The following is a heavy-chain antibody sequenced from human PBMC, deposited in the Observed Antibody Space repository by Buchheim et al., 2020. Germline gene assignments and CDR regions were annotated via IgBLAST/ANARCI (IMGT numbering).Heavy chain of an antibody. CDR2: VSNTT. V-gene: IGHV3-23*03. CDR1: GFSITNYA. J-gene: IGHJ6*02. Sequence: EVQLLESGGGLVQPGGSLRLSCAVSGFSITNYAMSWVRQAPGKGLEWVAVVSNTTDYADSVKCLFTCFRDNSQNILSLLLKRLRAEETATNYWARAVGFGGPNYGMDVWGRGT. CDR3: ARAVGFGGPNYGMDV. D-gene: IGHD3-10*01.